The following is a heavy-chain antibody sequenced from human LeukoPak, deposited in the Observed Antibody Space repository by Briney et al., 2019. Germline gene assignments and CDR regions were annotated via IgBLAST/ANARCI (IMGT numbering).Heavy chain of an antibody. CDR3: AEGGIIKPGPLYYFDY. V-gene: IGHV1-69*05. D-gene: IGHD1-14*01. CDR2: IIPIFGTA. J-gene: IGHJ4*02. CDR1: GGTFSSYT. Sequence: SVKVSCKASGGTFSSYTISWVRQAPGQGLEWMGGIIPIFGTANYAQKFQGRVTITTDESTSTAYMELSSLRSEDTAVYYCAEGGIIKPGPLYYFDYWGQGTLVTVSS.